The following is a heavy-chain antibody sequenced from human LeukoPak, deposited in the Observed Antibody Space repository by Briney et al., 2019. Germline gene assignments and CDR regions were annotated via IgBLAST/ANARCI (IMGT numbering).Heavy chain of an antibody. J-gene: IGHJ5*02. CDR3: ARLTYSSGWNNWFDP. D-gene: IGHD6-19*01. CDR2: IYTSGST. Sequence: PSETLSLTCTVSGGSISSYYWSWIRQPAGKGLEWIGRIYTSGSTNYNPSLKSRVTMSVDTSKNQFSLKLSSVTAADTAVYYCARLTYSSGWNNWFDPWGQGTLVTVSS. V-gene: IGHV4-4*07. CDR1: GGSISSYY.